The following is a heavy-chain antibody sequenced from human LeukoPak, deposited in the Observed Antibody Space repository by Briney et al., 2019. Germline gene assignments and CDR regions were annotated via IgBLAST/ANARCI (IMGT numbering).Heavy chain of an antibody. V-gene: IGHV3-7*01. CDR2: IKKDGIEK. D-gene: IGHD2-2*01. J-gene: IGHJ4*02. CDR3: ARGRYSSRSGGYYFDI. Sequence: GGSLRLSCVVSGFTLSSDWMSWVRQAPGKGLEWVANIKKDGIEKYYVESVKGRFTISRDNAKNSLYLQMNSLRAEDTAVYYCARGRYSSRSGGYYFDIWGQGTLVAVSS. CDR1: GFTLSSDW.